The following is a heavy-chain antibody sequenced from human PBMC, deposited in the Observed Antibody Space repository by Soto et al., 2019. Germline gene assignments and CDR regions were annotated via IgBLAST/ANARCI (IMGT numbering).Heavy chain of an antibody. V-gene: IGHV3-23*01. CDR3: AKLLVRAWDPLDY. CDR1: GVTFSSYA. Sequence: GGSLRLACAASGVTFSSYAMSWFRQAPGKGLEWVSAISGSGGSTYYADSVKGRFTISRDNSKNTLYLQINSLRAEDTAVYYCAKLLVRAWDPLDYWGQGTLVTVSS. D-gene: IGHD1-26*01. J-gene: IGHJ4*02. CDR2: ISGSGGST.